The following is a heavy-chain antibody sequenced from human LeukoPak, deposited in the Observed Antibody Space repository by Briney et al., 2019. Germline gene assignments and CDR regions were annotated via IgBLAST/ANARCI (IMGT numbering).Heavy chain of an antibody. CDR3: ARDEGQWLA. Sequence: SETLSLTCTVSGGSVSSGSYYWSWIRQPPGKGLEWIGYIYYSGSTNYNPSLKSRVTISVDTSKNQFSLKLSSVTAADTAVYYCARDEGQWLAWGQGTLVTVSS. CDR2: IYYSGST. V-gene: IGHV4-61*01. J-gene: IGHJ4*02. D-gene: IGHD6-19*01. CDR1: GGSVSSGSYY.